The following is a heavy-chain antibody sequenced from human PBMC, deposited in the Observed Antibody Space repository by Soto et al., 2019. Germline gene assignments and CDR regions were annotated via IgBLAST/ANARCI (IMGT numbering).Heavy chain of an antibody. J-gene: IGHJ4*02. CDR3: AKDITLEVVVAATSIDY. V-gene: IGHV3-9*01. Sequence: EVQLVESGGGLVQPGRSLRLSCAASGFTFDDYAMHWVRQAPGKGLEWVSGISWNSGSIGYAGSVKGRFTISRDNAKNSLYLQMNSLRAEDTALYYCAKDITLEVVVAATSIDYWGQGTLVTVSS. D-gene: IGHD2-15*01. CDR1: GFTFDDYA. CDR2: ISWNSGSI.